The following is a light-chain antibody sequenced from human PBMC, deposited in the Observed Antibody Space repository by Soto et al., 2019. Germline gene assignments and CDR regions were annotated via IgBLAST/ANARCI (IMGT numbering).Light chain of an antibody. V-gene: IGLV1-51*02. CDR3: GTWDNSLSVVV. J-gene: IGLJ2*01. Sequence: QSVLTQPPSVSAAPGQKVTISCSGSSSNIGSNVVSWYQQVPGTAPRLLTYDDTKRASGIPDRFSGSKSGSSATLGITGLQTGDAADYYCGTWDNSLSVVVFGGGTKLTVL. CDR1: SSNIGSNV. CDR2: DDT.